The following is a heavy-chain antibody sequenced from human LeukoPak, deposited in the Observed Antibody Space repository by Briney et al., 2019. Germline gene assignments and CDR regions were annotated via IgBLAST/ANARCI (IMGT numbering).Heavy chain of an antibody. D-gene: IGHD3-16*01. CDR1: GGSISSYY. CDR3: ARDGGRDYQVY. J-gene: IGHJ4*02. V-gene: IGHV4-59*12. CDR2: IYYSGST. Sequence: SETLSLTCTVSGGSISSYYWSWIRQPPGKGLEWIGYIYYSGSTYYNPSLKSRVTISVDTSKNQFSLKLSSVTAADTAVYYCARDGGRDYQVYWGQGTLVTVSS.